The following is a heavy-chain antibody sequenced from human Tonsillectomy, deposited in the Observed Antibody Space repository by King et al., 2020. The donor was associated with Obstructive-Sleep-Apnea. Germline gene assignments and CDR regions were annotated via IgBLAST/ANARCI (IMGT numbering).Heavy chain of an antibody. D-gene: IGHD2-15*01. CDR1: GFTFGDYA. CDR2: IRSKAYDGTT. CDR3: IRDVSVGWELLDFDY. J-gene: IGHJ4*02. Sequence: QLVQSGGGLVQPGRSLRLSCITSGFTFGDYAMSWFRQGPGKGLEWVGFIRSKAYDGTTEYAASVKGRFTISRDDSKSIAYLQMNGLKTEDTAVYYCIRDVSVGWELLDFDYWGQGTLVTVSS. V-gene: IGHV3-49*03.